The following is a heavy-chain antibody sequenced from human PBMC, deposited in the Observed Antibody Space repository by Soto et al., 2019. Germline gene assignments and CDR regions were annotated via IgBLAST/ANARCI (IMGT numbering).Heavy chain of an antibody. D-gene: IGHD6-13*01. CDR1: GFTFSSYW. V-gene: IGHV3-7*01. Sequence: GGSLRLSCAASGFTFSSYWMSWVRQAPGKGLEWVANIKQDGSEKYYVDSVKGRFTISRDNAKNSLYLQMNSLRAEDTAVYYCAREGYSSSWYAFDIWGQGTVVTVSS. J-gene: IGHJ3*02. CDR2: IKQDGSEK. CDR3: AREGYSSSWYAFDI.